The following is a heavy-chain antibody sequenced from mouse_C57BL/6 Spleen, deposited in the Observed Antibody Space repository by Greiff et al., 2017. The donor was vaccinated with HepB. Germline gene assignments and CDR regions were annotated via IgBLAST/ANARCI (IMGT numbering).Heavy chain of an antibody. J-gene: IGHJ1*03. CDR3: ARRQLRDWYFDV. CDR2: INPSTGGT. V-gene: IGHV1-42*01. D-gene: IGHD3-2*02. Sequence: VQLQQSGPELVKPGASVKISCKASGYSFTGYYMNWVKQSPEKSLEWIGEINPSTGGTTYNQKFKAKATLTVDKSSSTAYMPLKSLTSEDSAVYYCARRQLRDWYFDVWGTGTTVTVSS. CDR1: GYSFTGYY.